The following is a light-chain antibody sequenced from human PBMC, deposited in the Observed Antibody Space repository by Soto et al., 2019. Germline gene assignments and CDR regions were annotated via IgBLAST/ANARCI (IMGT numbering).Light chain of an antibody. V-gene: IGKV4-1*01. J-gene: IGKJ2*01. CDR3: QQYYTTPYT. CDR1: QSVLYSSNNKNY. Sequence: DIVMTQSPDSLAVSLGERATINCKSSQSVLYSSNNKNYLSWYQQKPGQPPKLLIYWASSREPGVPDRFSGSGSGTEFTLTISSLQAEDVAVYYCQQYYTTPYTFGQGTKLEIK. CDR2: WAS.